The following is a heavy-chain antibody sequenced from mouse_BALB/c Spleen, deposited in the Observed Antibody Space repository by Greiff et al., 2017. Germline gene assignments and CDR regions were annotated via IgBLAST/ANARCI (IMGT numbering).Heavy chain of an antibody. D-gene: IGHD2-4*01. CDR1: GFSLTGYG. V-gene: IGHV2-6-7*01. Sequence: VQLVESGPGLVAPSQSLSITCTVSGFSLTGYGVNWVRQPPGKGLEWLGMIWGDGSTDYNSALKSRLSISKDNSKSQVFLKMNSLQTDDTARYYCARGLGGPSTMITRAWFAYWGQGTLVTVSA. CDR3: ARGLGGPSTMITRAWFAY. CDR2: IWGDGST. J-gene: IGHJ3*01.